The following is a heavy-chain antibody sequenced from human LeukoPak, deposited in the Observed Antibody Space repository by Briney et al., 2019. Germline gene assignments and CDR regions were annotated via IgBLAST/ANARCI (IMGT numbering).Heavy chain of an antibody. Sequence: PSETLSLTCTVSGGSISSYYWSWIRQPPGKGLEWIGYIYYSGSTNYNPSLKSRVTISVDTSKNQFSLKLSSVTAVDTAVYYCARVITMIVVGRRGYYFDYWGQGTLVTVSS. CDR2: IYYSGST. D-gene: IGHD3-22*01. CDR1: GGSISSYY. V-gene: IGHV4-59*01. CDR3: ARVITMIVVGRRGYYFDY. J-gene: IGHJ4*02.